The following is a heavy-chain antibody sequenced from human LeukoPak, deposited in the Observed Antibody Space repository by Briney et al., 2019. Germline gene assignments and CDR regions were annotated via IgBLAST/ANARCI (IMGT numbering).Heavy chain of an antibody. CDR2: IHNSGTT. Sequence: SETLSLTCAVSGGPFSGYFWSWIRQSSGKGLEWIGEIHNSGTTNYNPSLKSRVTISLDTSKKQFSLKMSSVTAADTAVYYCARDNGIYFDYWGQGTLVTVSS. V-gene: IGHV4-34*01. D-gene: IGHD1-14*01. CDR1: GGPFSGYF. CDR3: ARDNGIYFDY. J-gene: IGHJ4*02.